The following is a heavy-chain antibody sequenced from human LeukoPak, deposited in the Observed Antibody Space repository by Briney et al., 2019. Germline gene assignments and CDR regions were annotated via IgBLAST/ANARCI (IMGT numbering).Heavy chain of an antibody. D-gene: IGHD4-23*01. CDR1: GGSISSSSYY. CDR3: ATSPQYGGY. Sequence: SETLSLTCTVSGGSISSSSYYWGWIRQPPGKGLEWIGSIYYSGSTYYNPSLKSRVTISVDTSKNQFSLKLSSVTAADTAVYYCATSPQYGGYWGQGTLVTVSS. V-gene: IGHV4-39*01. CDR2: IYYSGST. J-gene: IGHJ4*02.